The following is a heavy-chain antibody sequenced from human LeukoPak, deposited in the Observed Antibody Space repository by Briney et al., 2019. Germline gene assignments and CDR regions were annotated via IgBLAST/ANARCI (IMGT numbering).Heavy chain of an antibody. D-gene: IGHD3-22*01. CDR1: GGSISSYY. J-gene: IGHJ4*02. Sequence: SETLSLTCTVSGGSISSYYWSWIRQPAGKGLEWIGRIYTSGSTNYNPSLKGRVTMSVDTSKNQFSLKLSSVTAADTAVYYCARDHYYNSSGYTFGYWGQGTLVTVSS. V-gene: IGHV4-4*07. CDR3: ARDHYYNSSGYTFGY. CDR2: IYTSGST.